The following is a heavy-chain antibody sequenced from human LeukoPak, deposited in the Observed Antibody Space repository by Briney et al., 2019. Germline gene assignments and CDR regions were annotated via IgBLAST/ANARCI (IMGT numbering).Heavy chain of an antibody. D-gene: IGHD5-24*01. CDR1: GGSIKNHY. Sequence: PSETLSLTCTVSGGSIKNHYWSWIRQPPGKGLEWIGFICFGGSTNYNPSLKSRVTISVDTSKNQFSLKLTSLTAADTAVYYCAREVGDAYNYGIDYYYYMDVWGKGTTVTASS. J-gene: IGHJ6*03. CDR2: ICFGGST. V-gene: IGHV4-59*11. CDR3: AREVGDAYNYGIDYYYYMDV.